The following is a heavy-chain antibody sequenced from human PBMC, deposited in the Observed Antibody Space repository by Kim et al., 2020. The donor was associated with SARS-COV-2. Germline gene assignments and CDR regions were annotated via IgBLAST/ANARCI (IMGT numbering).Heavy chain of an antibody. CDR2: IYYSGST. D-gene: IGHD6-19*01. CDR1: GGSISSYY. Sequence: SETLSLTCTVSGGSISSYYWSWIRQPPGKGLEWIGYIYYSGSTNYNPSLKSRVTISVDTSKNPFSLKLSSVTAADTAVHYCAHDRRKQWLVTWGQGTLV. CDR3: AHDRRKQWLVT. V-gene: IGHV4-59*13. J-gene: IGHJ5*02.